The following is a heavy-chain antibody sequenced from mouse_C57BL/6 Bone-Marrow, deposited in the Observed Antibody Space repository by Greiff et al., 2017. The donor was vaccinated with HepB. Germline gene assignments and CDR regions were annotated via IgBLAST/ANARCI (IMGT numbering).Heavy chain of an antibody. CDR1: GYTFTDYE. CDR3: TRSGAMVTRGFAY. Sequence: VQLKESGAELVRPGASVTLSCKASGYTFTDYEMHWVKQTPVHGLEWIGAIDPETGGTAYNQKFKGKAILTADKSSSTAYMELRSLTSEDSAVYYCTRSGAMVTRGFAYWGQGTLVTVSA. V-gene: IGHV1-15*01. J-gene: IGHJ3*01. CDR2: IDPETGGT. D-gene: IGHD2-2*01.